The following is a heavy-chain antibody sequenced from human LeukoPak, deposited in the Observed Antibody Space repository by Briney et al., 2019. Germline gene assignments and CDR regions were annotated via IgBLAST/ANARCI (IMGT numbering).Heavy chain of an antibody. V-gene: IGHV1-69*13. CDR3: ARGHHGEMREWS. CDR1: GGTFSSYA. D-gene: IGHD3-3*01. J-gene: IGHJ5*02. CDR2: IIPIFGTA. Sequence: GASVKVSCKASGGTFSSYAISWVRQAPGQGLEWMGGIIPIFGTANYAQKFQGRVTITADESTSTAYMELSSLRSEDTAVYYCARGHHGEMREWSWGQGTLVTVSS.